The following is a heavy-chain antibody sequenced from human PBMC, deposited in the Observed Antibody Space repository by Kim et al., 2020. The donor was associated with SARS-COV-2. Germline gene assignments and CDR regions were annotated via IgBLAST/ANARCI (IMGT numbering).Heavy chain of an antibody. Sequence: ASMKGRFTTSRDDSKSRAYLQMNSLKTEDTAVYYCTRERDSSGYHDAFDIWGQGTMVTVSS. D-gene: IGHD3-22*01. CDR3: TRERDSSGYHDAFDI. V-gene: IGHV3-49*02. J-gene: IGHJ3*02.